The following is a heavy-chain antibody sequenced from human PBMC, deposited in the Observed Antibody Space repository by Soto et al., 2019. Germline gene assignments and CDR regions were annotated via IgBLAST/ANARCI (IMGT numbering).Heavy chain of an antibody. Sequence: GGSLRLSCAASGFTFSSYAMSWVRQAPGKGLEWVSAISGSGGSTYYADSVKGRFNISRDNSKNTLYLQMNSLRAEDTAVYYCAKASRESSGWYDAFDIWGQGTMVTVSS. J-gene: IGHJ3*02. V-gene: IGHV3-23*01. CDR1: GFTFSSYA. D-gene: IGHD6-19*01. CDR2: ISGSGGST. CDR3: AKASRESSGWYDAFDI.